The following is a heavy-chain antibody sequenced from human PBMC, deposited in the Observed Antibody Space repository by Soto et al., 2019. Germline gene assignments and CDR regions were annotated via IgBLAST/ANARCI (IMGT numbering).Heavy chain of an antibody. D-gene: IGHD1-26*01. CDR3: AREDRILGQIDP. V-gene: IGHV1-69*13. J-gene: IGHJ5*02. CDR1: GGTFSSYA. CDR2: IIPIFGTA. Sequence: ASVKVSCKASGGTFSSYAISWVRQAPGQGLEWMGGIIPIFGTANYAQKFQGRVTITADESTSTAYMELSSLRSEDTAVYYCAREDRILGQIDPWGQGTLLTVSS.